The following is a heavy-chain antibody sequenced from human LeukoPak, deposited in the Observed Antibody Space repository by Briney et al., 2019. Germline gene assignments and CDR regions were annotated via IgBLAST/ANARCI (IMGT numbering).Heavy chain of an antibody. V-gene: IGHV3-9*01. CDR3: ARDWYYAFDF. D-gene: IGHD2-21*02. Sequence: GRSLRLSCAASGFTFDDYAMHWVRQAPGKGLEWVSGISWNSGSIGYADSVKGRFTISRDNSKNTLYLQMNSLRAEDTAVYYCARDWYYAFDFWGQGTMVTVSS. CDR1: GFTFDDYA. J-gene: IGHJ3*01. CDR2: ISWNSGSI.